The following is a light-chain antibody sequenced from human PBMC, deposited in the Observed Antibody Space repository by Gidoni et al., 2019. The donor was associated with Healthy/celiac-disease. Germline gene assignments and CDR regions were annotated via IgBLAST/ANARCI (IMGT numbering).Light chain of an antibody. CDR2: GAS. CDR1: QSVSSSY. CDR3: QQYGSSPSLT. J-gene: IGKJ4*01. Sequence: EIVLTQSPGTLSLSPGERATLSCRASQSVSSSYLAWYQQKPGQAPRLLIYGASSRATGIPDRFSGSGCGTDFTLTISRLGPEDFAVYYCQQYGSSPSLTFGGGTKVEIK. V-gene: IGKV3-20*01.